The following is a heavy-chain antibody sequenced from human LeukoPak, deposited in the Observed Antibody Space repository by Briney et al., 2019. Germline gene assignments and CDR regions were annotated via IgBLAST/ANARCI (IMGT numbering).Heavy chain of an antibody. CDR3: ARDPWEPTNYFDY. V-gene: IGHV3-9*01. Sequence: GGSLRLSCAASGFTFSSYAMHWVRQAPGKGLEWVSGISWNSGSIGYADSVKGRFTISRDNAKNSLYLQMSSLRAEDTAVYYCARDPWEPTNYFDYWGQGTLVTVSS. J-gene: IGHJ4*02. CDR2: ISWNSGSI. CDR1: GFTFSSYA. D-gene: IGHD1-26*01.